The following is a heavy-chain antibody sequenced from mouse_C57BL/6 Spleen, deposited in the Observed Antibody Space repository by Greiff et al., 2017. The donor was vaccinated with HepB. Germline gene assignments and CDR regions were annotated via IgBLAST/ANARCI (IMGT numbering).Heavy chain of an antibody. CDR1: GFTFSSYA. D-gene: IGHD2-1*01. J-gene: IGHJ4*01. V-gene: IGHV5-9-1*02. CDR2: ISSGGDYI. CDR3: TRDAYGNYAMDY. Sequence: EVQLVESGEGLVKPGGSLKLSCAASGFTFSSYAMSWVRQTPEKRLEWVAYISSGGDYIYYADTVKGRFTISRDNARNTLYLQMSSLKSEDTAMYYCTRDAYGNYAMDYWGQGTSVTVSS.